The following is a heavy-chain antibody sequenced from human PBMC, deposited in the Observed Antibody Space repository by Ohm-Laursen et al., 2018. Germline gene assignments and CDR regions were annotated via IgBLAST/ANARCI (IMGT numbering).Heavy chain of an antibody. D-gene: IGHD6-13*01. Sequence: SQTLSLTCTVSGGSISSGGYYWSWIRQHPGKGLEWIGYIYYSGNTYYNPSLKSRVTISVDTSKNQFSLKLSSVTAADTAVYYCAREGSEQLVDYWGQGTLVTVSS. CDR1: GGSISSGGYY. CDR2: IYYSGNT. CDR3: AREGSEQLVDY. J-gene: IGHJ4*02. V-gene: IGHV4-31*03.